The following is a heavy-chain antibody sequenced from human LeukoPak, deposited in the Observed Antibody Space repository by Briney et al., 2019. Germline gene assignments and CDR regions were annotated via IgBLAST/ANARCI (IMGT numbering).Heavy chain of an antibody. CDR3: ARPDYGDNSYDAFNI. J-gene: IGHJ3*02. D-gene: IGHD4-23*01. Sequence: GESLKISCKGSGYSFTSYWIGWVRQMPGKGLEWMGIIYPGDSDTRYSPSFQGQVTFSADKSISTAYLQWSSLKASDTAMYYCARPDYGDNSYDAFNIWGQGTMVTVSS. V-gene: IGHV5-51*01. CDR2: IYPGDSDT. CDR1: GYSFTSYW.